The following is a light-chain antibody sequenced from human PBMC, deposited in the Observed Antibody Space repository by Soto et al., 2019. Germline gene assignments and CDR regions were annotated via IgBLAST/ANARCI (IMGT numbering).Light chain of an antibody. CDR3: QLDNRSTYR. CDR1: QSVGTW. Sequence: DHPMTDTPSTWPASVVGGAIINCRASQSVGTWVAWYQQKPGKAPKLLIYGASNLESGAPSRFSGSGSGTEFTLTITTLQPDDFATYFCQLDNRSTYRFGPGAMLEIK. J-gene: IGKJ2*03. V-gene: IGKV1-5*01. CDR2: GAS.